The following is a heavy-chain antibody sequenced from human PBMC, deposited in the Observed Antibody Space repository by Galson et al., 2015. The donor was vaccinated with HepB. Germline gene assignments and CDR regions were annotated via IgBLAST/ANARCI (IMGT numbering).Heavy chain of an antibody. CDR3: ARGPDVTGPYYYDSSGSPGYFDL. CDR2: IIPIFGTA. CDR1: GGTFSSYA. J-gene: IGHJ2*01. Sequence: SCKASGGTFSSYAISWVRQAPGQGLEWMGGIIPIFGTANYAQKFQGRVTITADESTSTAYMELSSLRSEDTAVYYCARGPDVTGPYYYDSSGSPGYFDLWGRGTLVTVSS. D-gene: IGHD3-22*01. V-gene: IGHV1-69*01.